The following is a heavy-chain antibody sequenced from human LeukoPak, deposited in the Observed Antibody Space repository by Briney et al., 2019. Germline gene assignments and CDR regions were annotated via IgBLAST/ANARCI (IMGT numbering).Heavy chain of an antibody. CDR2: ISSSSSYI. V-gene: IGHV3-21*01. D-gene: IGHD3-22*01. CDR1: GFTFGSYA. CDR3: ARDFDSGTFDY. Sequence: GGSLRLSCAASGFTFGSYAMSWVRQAPGKGLEWVSSISSSSSYIYYADSVKGRFTISRDNAKNSLYLQMNSLRAEGTAVYYCARDFDSGTFDYWGQGTLVTVSS. J-gene: IGHJ4*02.